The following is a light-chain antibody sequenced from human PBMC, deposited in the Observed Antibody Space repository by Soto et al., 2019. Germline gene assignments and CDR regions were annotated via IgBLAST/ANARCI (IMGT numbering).Light chain of an antibody. CDR2: EVS. Sequence: QSVLTQPASVSGSPGQSITISCTGTSSDIGGYDYVSWYQHHPGKAPKLMIYEVSNRPSGVSNRFSGSKSGNTASLTISGLQAEDESDYYCSSYTSSTLGVFGTGTKLTVL. CDR1: SSDIGGYDY. J-gene: IGLJ1*01. V-gene: IGLV2-14*01. CDR3: SSYTSSTLGV.